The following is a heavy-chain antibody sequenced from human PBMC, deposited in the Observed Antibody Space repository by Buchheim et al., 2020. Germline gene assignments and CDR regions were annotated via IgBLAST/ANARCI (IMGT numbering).Heavy chain of an antibody. D-gene: IGHD6-13*01. CDR3: ARIGAAGRRGFDY. J-gene: IGHJ4*02. V-gene: IGHV4-34*01. CDR2: INHSGST. Sequence: QVQLQQWGAGLLKPSETLSLTCAVYGGSFSGYYWSWIRQPPGKGLEWIGEINHSGSTNYNPSLKNRVTISIDTSKNQFSLKLSSVTAADTAAYYCARIGAAGRRGFDYWGQGTL. CDR1: GGSFSGYY.